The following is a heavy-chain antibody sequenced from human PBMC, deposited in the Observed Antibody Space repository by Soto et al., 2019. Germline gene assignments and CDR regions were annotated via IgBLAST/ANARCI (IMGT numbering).Heavy chain of an antibody. Sequence: EVQLVESGGGLVQPGGSLRLSCAASGFTFRTYWLSWVRQVPGKGLEWVANINLDGREKNYVDSVKGRFTISRDNARNSLSLQMSSLRAEDTALYYCARDGSTSWYSYDYHGMDVWGQGTTVTVPS. J-gene: IGHJ6*02. V-gene: IGHV3-7*05. CDR1: GFTFRTYW. CDR3: ARDGSTSWYSYDYHGMDV. D-gene: IGHD5-18*01. CDR2: INLDGREK.